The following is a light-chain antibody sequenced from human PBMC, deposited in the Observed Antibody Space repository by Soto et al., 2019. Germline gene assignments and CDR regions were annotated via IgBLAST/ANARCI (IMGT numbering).Light chain of an antibody. CDR2: AVS. V-gene: IGLV2-8*01. CDR3: CSHAGNNNYV. Sequence: QSVLTQPPSASGSPGQSVAISCTGTSRDVGGQNYVSWYQQHPGKAPKLISYAVSNRPSGVPDRFSGSKSGNTASLTISGLRAEDEADYYCCSHAGNNNYVFGTGTKLTVL. J-gene: IGLJ1*01. CDR1: SRDVGGQNY.